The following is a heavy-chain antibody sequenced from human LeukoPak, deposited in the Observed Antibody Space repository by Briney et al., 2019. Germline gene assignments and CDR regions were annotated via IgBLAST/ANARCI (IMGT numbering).Heavy chain of an antibody. V-gene: IGHV3-30*18. CDR1: GFTFSTYG. J-gene: IGHJ4*02. CDR2: ISYDGHT. D-gene: IGHD2-2*01. Sequence: PGRSLRLSCAASGFTFSTYGMHWVRQAPGKGLEWVTVISYDGHTNYADSVKGRFTIFRDNSKNTLYLQMNGLRDEDTAVYYCAKERGSTTHFDYWGQGTLVTVSS. CDR3: AKERGSTTHFDY.